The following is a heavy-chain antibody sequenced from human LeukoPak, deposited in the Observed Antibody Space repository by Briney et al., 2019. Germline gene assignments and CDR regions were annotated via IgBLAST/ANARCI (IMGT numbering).Heavy chain of an antibody. CDR1: GYTFSNFG. D-gene: IGHD3-22*01. Sequence: GASVKVSCKASGYTFSNFGISWVRQAPGQGLEWMGWISPNSGATNYAQRFQGRVTITRDTSVTTAYMELRSLASDDTAVYYCASRPYYDSSGFLGHWGQGTLVTVSS. CDR3: ASRPYYDSSGFLGH. CDR2: ISPNSGAT. V-gene: IGHV1-2*02. J-gene: IGHJ4*02.